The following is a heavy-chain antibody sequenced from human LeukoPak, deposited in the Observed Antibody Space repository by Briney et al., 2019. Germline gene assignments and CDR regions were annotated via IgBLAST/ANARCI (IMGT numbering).Heavy chain of an antibody. CDR3: ARRAGGYSHPYDY. CDR1: GFTFSSYS. Sequence: PGGSLRLSCAVSGFTFSSYSMHWVRQAPGKGLEYVSGINSNGGSTYYANSVKGRFTISRDNSKNTLYLQMNSLRAEDTAVYYCARRAGGYSHPYDYWGQGILVTVSS. D-gene: IGHD4-23*01. V-gene: IGHV3-64*01. J-gene: IGHJ4*02. CDR2: INSNGGST.